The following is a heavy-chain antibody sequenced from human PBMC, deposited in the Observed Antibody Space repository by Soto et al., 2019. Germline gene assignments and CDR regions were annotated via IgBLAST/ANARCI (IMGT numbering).Heavy chain of an antibody. J-gene: IGHJ4*02. CDR1: GGTFSSYA. D-gene: IGHD3-22*01. CDR2: IIPIFGTA. V-gene: IGHV1-69*13. Sequence: ASVKVSCKASGGTFSSYAISWVRQAPGQGLEWMGGIIPIFGTANYAQKFQGRVTITADESTSTAYMELSSLRSEDTAVYYCARVYYYDSSGYSIFDDWGQGTLVTVSS. CDR3: ARVYYYDSSGYSIFDD.